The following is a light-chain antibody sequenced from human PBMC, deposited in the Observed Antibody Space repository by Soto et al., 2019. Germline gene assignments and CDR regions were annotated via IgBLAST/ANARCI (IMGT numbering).Light chain of an antibody. J-gene: IGLJ3*02. CDR1: SGHSSYA. Sequence: QLVLTQSPSASASLGASVKLTCTLSSGHSSYAIAWHQQQPEKGPRYLMKLNSDGSHSKGDGIPDRFSGSSSGAERYLTICSLQSEDEAAYYCQTWGTGINWVFGGGTKLTVL. CDR3: QTWGTGINWV. V-gene: IGLV4-69*01. CDR2: LNSDGSH.